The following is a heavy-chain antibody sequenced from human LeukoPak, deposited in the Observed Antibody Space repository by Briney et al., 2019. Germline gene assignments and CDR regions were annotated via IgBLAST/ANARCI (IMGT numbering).Heavy chain of an antibody. CDR1: GFTFSSYA. J-gene: IGHJ5*02. D-gene: IGHD2-15*01. V-gene: IGHV3-23*01. CDR3: AKGAGGGQVDWFDP. Sequence: GGSLRLSCAASGFTFSSYAMMWVRQAPGKGLEWVSTVSGSGGGTYYADSVKGRFTISRDNSKNTLYLQMNGLRGEDTAVYYCAKGAGGGQVDWFDPWGQGTLVTVSS. CDR2: VSGSGGGT.